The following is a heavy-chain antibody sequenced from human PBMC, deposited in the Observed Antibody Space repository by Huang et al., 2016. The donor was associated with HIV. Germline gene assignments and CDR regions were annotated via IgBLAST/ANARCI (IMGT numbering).Heavy chain of an antibody. CDR1: GFTFRSYG. D-gene: IGHD6-13*01. V-gene: IGHV3-30*18. Sequence: QVQLVESGGGVVQPGRSLRISCAASGFTFRSYGMPWVRQAPGKGLEWVAVISYDAKTKYYADSVKGRFSISRDNSKTTVYLQLNSLRLEDTAVYYCAKGGSAAAVLDFWGQGTLVTVSS. CDR3: AKGGSAAAVLDF. J-gene: IGHJ4*02. CDR2: ISYDAKTK.